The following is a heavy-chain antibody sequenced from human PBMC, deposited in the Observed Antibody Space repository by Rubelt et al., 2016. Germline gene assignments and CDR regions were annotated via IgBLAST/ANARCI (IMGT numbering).Heavy chain of an antibody. V-gene: IGHV4-59*01. CDR3: ASGIGTTGTLYSY. CDR2: IYYTGST. J-gene: IGHJ4*02. Sequence: QVQLQESGPGLVKPSETLSLTCTVSGGSISNYYWSWIRQPPGKGLAWIGYIYYTGSTNYIPSLESRVTISVDTSKKQFSLKLNSVTAADTAVYYCASGIGTTGTLYSYWGQGTLVTVSS. D-gene: IGHD1-1*01. CDR1: GGSISNYY.